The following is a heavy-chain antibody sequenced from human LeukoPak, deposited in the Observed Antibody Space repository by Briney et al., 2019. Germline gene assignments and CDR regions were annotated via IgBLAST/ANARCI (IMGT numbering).Heavy chain of an antibody. V-gene: IGHV3-23*01. D-gene: IGHD6-19*01. CDR2: ISGSGST. Sequence: GGSLRLSCAASGFTFSYYAMSWVRQAPGKGLEWVSAISGSGSTYYADSVKGRFTISRDNSKNTLYLQMNSLRAEDTAVYYCAKGATISTTGSIAVAGIDYWGQGTLVTVSS. CDR3: AKGATISTTGSIAVAGIDY. CDR1: GFTFSYYA. J-gene: IGHJ4*02.